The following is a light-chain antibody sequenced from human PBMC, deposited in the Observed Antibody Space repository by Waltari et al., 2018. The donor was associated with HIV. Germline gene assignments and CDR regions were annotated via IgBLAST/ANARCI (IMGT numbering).Light chain of an antibody. V-gene: IGLV2-11*01. J-gene: IGLJ1*01. CDR3: CSYAATSTFV. CDR2: EVS. CDR1: SSDVGDYNS. Sequence: QSALTQPRSVSGSPGQSVTISCTGTSSDVGDYNSVSWYQQHPGKAPKLMIYEVSKRPSGVSNRFSGSNSGNTASLTISGLQAEDEADYYCCSYAATSTFVFGTGTKVTVL.